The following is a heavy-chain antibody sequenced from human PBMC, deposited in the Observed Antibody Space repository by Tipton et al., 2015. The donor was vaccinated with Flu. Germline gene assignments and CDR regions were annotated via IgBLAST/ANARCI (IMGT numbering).Heavy chain of an antibody. CDR2: ISGSGGST. V-gene: IGHV3-23*01. Sequence: SLRLSCAASGFTFSSYAMSWVRQAPGKGLEWVSAISGSGGSTYYADSVKGRFTIFRDNSKNTLYLQMNSLRAEDTAVYYCAKSKYSSGWYEYYYGMDVWGQGTTVTVSS. CDR3: AKSKYSSGWYEYYYGMDV. D-gene: IGHD6-19*01. J-gene: IGHJ6*02. CDR1: GFTFSSYA.